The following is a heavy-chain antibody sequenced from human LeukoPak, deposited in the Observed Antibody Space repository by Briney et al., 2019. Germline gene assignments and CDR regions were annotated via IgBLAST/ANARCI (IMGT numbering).Heavy chain of an antibody. CDR3: AREDPQTTVPEGMDV. CDR1: GGSFSHYY. J-gene: IGHJ6*02. V-gene: IGHV4-59*01. D-gene: IGHD4-17*01. Sequence: SEPLSLPCGVSGGSFSHYYWGWIGHSPGKGLEGMGYIYYSGTTNYNPSLKSRVTISVDTSRNQFSLQLRSVTAADTAVYYCAREDPQTTVPEGMDVWGQGTTVIVSS. CDR2: IYYSGTT.